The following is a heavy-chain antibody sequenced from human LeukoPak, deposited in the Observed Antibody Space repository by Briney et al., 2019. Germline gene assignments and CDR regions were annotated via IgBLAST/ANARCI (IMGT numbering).Heavy chain of an antibody. D-gene: IGHD4-23*01. V-gene: IGHV3-21*01. Sequence: GVSLRLFCAASGFTFSSYSMNWVPHAPGKGLEWVSSITSSSSYIYYADSVKGRFTISRDNAKNSLYLQMNSLRAEDTAVYYCAKGFGTVVTPIDYWGQGTLVTVSS. CDR2: ITSSSSYI. J-gene: IGHJ4*02. CDR1: GFTFSSYS. CDR3: AKGFGTVVTPIDY.